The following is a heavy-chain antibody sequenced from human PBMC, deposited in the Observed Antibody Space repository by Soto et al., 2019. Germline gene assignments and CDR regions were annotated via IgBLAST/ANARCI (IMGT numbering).Heavy chain of an antibody. V-gene: IGHV4-59*01. CDR1: GGSISSYY. CDR2: IYYSGST. J-gene: IGHJ4*02. CDR3: ARVGRRDGYNRRSFDY. Sequence: QVQLQESGPGLVKPSETLSLTCTVSGGSISSYYWSWIRQPPGKGLEWIGYIYYSGSTNYNPSLKSRDTISVDTSKNQFSLKLSSVTAADTAVYYCARVGRRDGYNRRSFDYWGQGTLVTVSS. D-gene: IGHD5-12*01.